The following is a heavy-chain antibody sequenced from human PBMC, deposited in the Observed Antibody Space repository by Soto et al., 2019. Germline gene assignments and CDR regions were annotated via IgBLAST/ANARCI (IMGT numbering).Heavy chain of an antibody. V-gene: IGHV3-13*01. CDR2: IGTAGDT. CDR1: GFTFSSYD. J-gene: IGHJ6*02. D-gene: IGHD2-2*01. Sequence: GESLKISCAASGFTFSSYDMHWVRQATGKGLEWVSAIGTAGDTYYPGSVKGRFTISRENAKNSLYLQMNSLRAEDTAVYYCARGGFFSMPYYYYGMDVWGQGTTVTVSS. CDR3: ARGGFFSMPYYYYGMDV.